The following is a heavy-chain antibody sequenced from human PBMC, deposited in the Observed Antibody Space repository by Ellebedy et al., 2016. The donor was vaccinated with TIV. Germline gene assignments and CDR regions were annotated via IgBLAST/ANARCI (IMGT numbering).Heavy chain of an antibody. CDR1: GYTFTAYY. CDR2: INPNSGGT. V-gene: IGHV1-2*02. CDR3: ARRVADYYSYGMDV. Sequence: AASVKVFCKASGYTFTAYYMHWVRQAPGQGLEWMGWINPNSGGTNYAQKFQGRVTMTRDTSIRTAYMELSSLKSDDTAIYYCARRVADYYSYGMDVWGQGTTVTVSS. D-gene: IGHD6-19*01. J-gene: IGHJ6*02.